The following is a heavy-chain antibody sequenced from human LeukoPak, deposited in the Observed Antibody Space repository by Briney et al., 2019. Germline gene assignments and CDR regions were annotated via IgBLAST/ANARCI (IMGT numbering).Heavy chain of an antibody. V-gene: IGHV3-66*01. J-gene: IGHJ4*02. Sequence: PGGSLRLSCAASGFTVSSNYMSWVRQAPGKGLEWVSVIYSGASTYGTSTYYADSVKGRFTISRDNSKNTLYLQMNSLRAEDTAVYYCARGQWLSRLFDFWGQGTRVTVSS. CDR2: IYSGASTYGTST. CDR1: GFTVSSNY. CDR3: ARGQWLSRLFDF. D-gene: IGHD6-19*01.